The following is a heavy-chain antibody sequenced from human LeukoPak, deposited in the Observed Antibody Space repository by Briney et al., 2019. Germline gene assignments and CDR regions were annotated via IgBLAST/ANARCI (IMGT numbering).Heavy chain of an antibody. D-gene: IGHD6-13*01. CDR3: TTDVAAALYYYGMDV. Sequence: GGSVRLSCAASGFTFSNSWMSWVRQAPGKGLEWVGRIKSKTDGGTTDYAAPVKGRFTISRDDSKNTLYLQMNSLKTEDTAVYYCTTDVAAALYYYGMDVWGQGTTVTVSS. CDR1: GFTFSNSW. V-gene: IGHV3-15*01. CDR2: IKSKTDGGTT. J-gene: IGHJ6*02.